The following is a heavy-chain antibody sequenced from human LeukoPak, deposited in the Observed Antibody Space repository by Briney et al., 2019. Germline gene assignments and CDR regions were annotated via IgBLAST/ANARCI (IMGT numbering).Heavy chain of an antibody. CDR3: ARSSLSYYYDSSGYYY. Sequence: ASVKVSCKASGYTFTSYYMHWVRQAPGQGLEWMGWISAYNGNTNYAQKLQGRVTMTTDTSTSTAYMELRSLRSDDTAVYYCARSSLSYYYDSSGYYYWGQGTLVTVSS. D-gene: IGHD3-22*01. CDR1: GYTFTSYY. J-gene: IGHJ4*02. V-gene: IGHV1-18*04. CDR2: ISAYNGNT.